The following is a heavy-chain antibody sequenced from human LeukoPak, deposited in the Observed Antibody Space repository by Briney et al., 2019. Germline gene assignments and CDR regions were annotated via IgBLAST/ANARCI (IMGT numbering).Heavy chain of an antibody. CDR1: GFTFSSYA. CDR3: AKVGGYDSSGYYGY. Sequence: PGGSLRLSCAASGFTFSSYAMSWVRQAPGKGLEWVSAISGSGGSTYYADSVKGRFTISRDNSKNTLYLQMNSLRAEDTAVYYCAKVGGYDSSGYYGYWGQGTLVTVSS. D-gene: IGHD3-22*01. J-gene: IGHJ4*02. CDR2: ISGSGGST. V-gene: IGHV3-23*01.